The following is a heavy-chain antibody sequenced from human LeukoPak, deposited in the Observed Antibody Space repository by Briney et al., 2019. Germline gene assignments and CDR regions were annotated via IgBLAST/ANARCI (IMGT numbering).Heavy chain of an antibody. Sequence: PGRSLRLSCAASGFTFSSYGMHWVRQAPGKGLEWVAVIWYDGSNKYYADSVKGRFTISRDNSKNTLYLQMNSLRAEDTAVYYCARGRRLGELSLPKHFDYWGQGTLVTVSS. CDR1: GFTFSSYG. D-gene: IGHD3-16*02. CDR3: ARGRRLGELSLPKHFDY. V-gene: IGHV3-33*01. CDR2: IWYDGSNK. J-gene: IGHJ4*02.